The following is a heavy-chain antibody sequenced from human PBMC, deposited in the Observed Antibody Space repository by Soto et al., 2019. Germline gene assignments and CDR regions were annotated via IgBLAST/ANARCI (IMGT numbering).Heavy chain of an antibody. CDR1: GYTFTSYY. J-gene: IGHJ4*02. V-gene: IGHV1-46*03. CDR2: INPSGGST. Sequence: QVQLVQSGAEVKKPGASVKVSCKASGYTFTSYYMHWVRQAPGQGLEWMGIINPSGGSTSYAQKFQGRVTMTRDTYTSTVYMELSSLRSEDTVVYYCARPSVVTPLDYWGQGTLVTVSS. CDR3: ARPSVVTPLDY. D-gene: IGHD2-21*02.